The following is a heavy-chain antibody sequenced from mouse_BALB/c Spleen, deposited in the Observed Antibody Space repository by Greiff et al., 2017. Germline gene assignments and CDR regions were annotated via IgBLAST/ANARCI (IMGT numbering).Heavy chain of an antibody. Sequence: VQLQQSAAELARPGASVKMSCKASGYTFTSYTMHWVKQRPGQGLEWIGYINPSSGYTEYNQKFKDKTTLTADKSSSTAYMQLSSLKSEDSAVYYCARVGFLYFDYWGQGTTLTVSA. CDR3: ARVGFLYFDY. CDR1: GYTFTSYT. CDR2: INPSSGYT. V-gene: IGHV1-4*02. J-gene: IGHJ2*01.